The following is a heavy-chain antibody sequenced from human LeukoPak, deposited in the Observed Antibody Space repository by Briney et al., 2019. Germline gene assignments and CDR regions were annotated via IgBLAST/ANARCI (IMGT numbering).Heavy chain of an antibody. Sequence: GGTLRFSCAASGFTFSSYGMSWVRQAPGKGLEWVSAISGSGGSTYYADSVKGRFTISRDNSKNTLYLQMNSLRAEDTAVYYCAKGGYYYVFDYWGQGTLVTVSS. D-gene: IGHD3-22*01. V-gene: IGHV3-23*01. CDR2: ISGSGGST. J-gene: IGHJ4*02. CDR3: AKGGYYYVFDY. CDR1: GFTFSSYG.